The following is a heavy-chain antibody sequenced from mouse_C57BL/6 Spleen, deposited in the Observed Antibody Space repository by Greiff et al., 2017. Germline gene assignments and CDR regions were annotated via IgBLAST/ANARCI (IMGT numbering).Heavy chain of an antibody. CDR3: ASGDAFDY. J-gene: IGHJ2*01. V-gene: IGHV3-6*01. Sequence: EVKLMESGPGLVKPSQSLSLTCSVTGYSITSGYYWNWIRQFPGNKLEWMGYISYDGSNNYNPSLKNRISITRDTSKNQFFLKLNSVTTEDTATYYCASGDAFDYWGQGTTLTVSS. CDR2: ISYDGSN. CDR1: GYSITSGYY.